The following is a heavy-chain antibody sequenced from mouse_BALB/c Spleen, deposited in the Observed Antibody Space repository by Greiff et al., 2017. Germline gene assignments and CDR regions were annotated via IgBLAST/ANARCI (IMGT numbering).Heavy chain of an antibody. CDR2: ISYSGST. V-gene: IGHV3-2*02. CDR3: AKGANLLLRFYAMDY. CDR1: GYSITSDYA. Sequence: EVQLQQSGPGLVKPSQSLSLTCTATGYSITSDYAWNWIRQFPGNKLEWMGYISYSGSTSYNPSLKSRISITRDTSKNQFFLQLNSVTTEDTATYYCAKGANLLLRFYAMDYWGQGTSVTVSS. D-gene: IGHD1-1*01. J-gene: IGHJ4*01.